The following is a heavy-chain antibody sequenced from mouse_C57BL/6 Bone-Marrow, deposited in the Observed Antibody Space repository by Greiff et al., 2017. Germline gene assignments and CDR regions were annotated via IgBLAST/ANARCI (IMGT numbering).Heavy chain of an antibody. D-gene: IGHD1-1*01. J-gene: IGHJ2*01. V-gene: IGHV14-4*01. CDR1: GFNIKDDY. CDR2: IDTENGDT. Sequence: EVQLQQSGAELVRPGASVKLSCTASGFNIKDDYMHWVKQGPEQGLEWIGWIDTENGDTEYASKFQGKAPITADTSSNTAYLQLSSLTSEDTAVYYCTTVVHYWGQGTTLTVSS. CDR3: TTVVHY.